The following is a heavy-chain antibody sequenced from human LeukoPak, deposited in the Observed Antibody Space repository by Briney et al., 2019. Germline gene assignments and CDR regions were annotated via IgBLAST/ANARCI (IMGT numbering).Heavy chain of an antibody. CDR3: AKVHSGVSAFDI. V-gene: IGHV3-53*01. Sequence: QPGGSLRLSCAASGFTVNNKYMTWVRQAPGKGLEWVSLIYNDGRTYYADSVKGRFTISRDNSKNTLYLQMNSLRAEDTAVYYCAKVHSGVSAFDIWGQGTMVTVSS. D-gene: IGHD3-10*01. CDR1: GFTVNNKY. CDR2: IYNDGRT. J-gene: IGHJ3*02.